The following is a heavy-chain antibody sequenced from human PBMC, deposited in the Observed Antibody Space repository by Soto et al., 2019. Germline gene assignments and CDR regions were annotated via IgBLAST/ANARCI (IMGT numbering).Heavy chain of an antibody. V-gene: IGHV1-3*01. CDR2: INAGNGNT. CDR1: GYTFTSYA. CDR3: ARSSLRYYTWFDP. D-gene: IGHD3-10*01. Sequence: GPVKVSCKASGYTFTSYAMHWVRQSPGQRLEWMGWINAGNGNTKYSQKFQGRVTITRDTSASTAYMELSSLRSEDTAVYDWARSSLRYYTWFDPWGQRSVVTVSS. J-gene: IGHJ5*02.